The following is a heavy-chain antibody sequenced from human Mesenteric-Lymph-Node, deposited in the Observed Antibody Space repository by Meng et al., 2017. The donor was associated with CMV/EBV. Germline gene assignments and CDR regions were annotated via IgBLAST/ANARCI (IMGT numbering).Heavy chain of an antibody. CDR3: ARRGNYDSDYSEY. CDR1: GDSISNSTYY. D-gene: IGHD3-22*01. Sequence: QRQELGPGMVKPSETLSLSCIVSGDSISNSTYYWTWIRQPPGKGLEWIGSVHHSGTTYYNPSLKGRLTISVDTSANLFSLRLTTVTAADTATYYCARRGNYDSDYSEYWGQGTLVTVSS. CDR2: VHHSGTT. J-gene: IGHJ4*02. V-gene: IGHV4-39*01.